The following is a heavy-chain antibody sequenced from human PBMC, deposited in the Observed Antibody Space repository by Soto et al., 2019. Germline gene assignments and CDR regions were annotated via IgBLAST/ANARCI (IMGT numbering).Heavy chain of an antibody. D-gene: IGHD2-21*02. CDR1: SGSISSYY. CDR2: VYYSGST. CDR3: ARQRTSVVTQAYFDV. J-gene: IGHJ4*02. Sequence: SETLSLTCSVSSGSISSYYWSWIRQPPGKGLEWIGYVYYSGSTNYNPSLKSRVTISIDMSKNQFYLRLSSVTAADTAVDYCARQRTSVVTQAYFDVWGPGSLVTVSS. V-gene: IGHV4-59*01.